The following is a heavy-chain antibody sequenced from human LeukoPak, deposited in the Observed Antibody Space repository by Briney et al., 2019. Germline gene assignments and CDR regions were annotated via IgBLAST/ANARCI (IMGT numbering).Heavy chain of an antibody. CDR3: ARGIAAAGHPSGYNWFDP. Sequence: NASETLSLTCAVYGGSFSGYYWSWIRQPPGKGLEWIGEINHSGSTNYNPSLKSRVTISVDTSKNQFSLKLSSVTAADTAVYYCARGIAAAGHPSGYNWFDPWGQGTQVTVSS. V-gene: IGHV4-34*01. CDR1: GGSFSGYY. D-gene: IGHD6-13*01. J-gene: IGHJ5*02. CDR2: INHSGST.